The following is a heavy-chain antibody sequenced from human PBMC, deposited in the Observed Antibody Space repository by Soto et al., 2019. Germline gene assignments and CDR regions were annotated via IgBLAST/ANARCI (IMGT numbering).Heavy chain of an antibody. J-gene: IGHJ6*02. D-gene: IGHD3-3*01. CDR1: GGSISSYY. Sequence: SETLSLTCTVSGGSISSYYWSWIRQPPGKGLEWIGYIYYSGSTNYNPSLKSRVTISVDTSKNQFSLKLSSVTAADTAVYYCARIFGVVTDYYYYYGMDVWGQGTTVTVSS. CDR2: IYYSGST. CDR3: ARIFGVVTDYYYYYGMDV. V-gene: IGHV4-59*01.